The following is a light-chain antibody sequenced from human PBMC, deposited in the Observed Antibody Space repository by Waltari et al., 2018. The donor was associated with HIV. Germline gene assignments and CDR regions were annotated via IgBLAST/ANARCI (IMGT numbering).Light chain of an antibody. J-gene: IGLJ1*01. V-gene: IGLV1-47*01. CDR1: SSNIGKNS. Sequence: QSVLTQSPSASATPGQRVTISCSGSSSNIGKNSVFWYQQVPGTAPKLLIYKNNRRPSGVPDRFSGSKSGTSASLAISGLRSDDEADYYCATWDDGLSGPVFGTGTKVTVL. CDR2: KNN. CDR3: ATWDDGLSGPV.